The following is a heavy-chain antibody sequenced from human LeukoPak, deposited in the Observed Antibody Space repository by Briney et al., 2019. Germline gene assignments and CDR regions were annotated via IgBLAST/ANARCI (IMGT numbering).Heavy chain of an antibody. CDR3: AKDFRDGYNHPSYYFDS. Sequence: GRSLRLSCAASGFTFSTYGMHWVRQAPGKGLEWVAVISYDGGSEYYADSVQGRFTVARDNSKNTLYLQMNSLRAEDTAVYYCAKDFRDGYNHPSYYFDSWGQGTLVTVSS. CDR1: GFTFSTYG. V-gene: IGHV3-30*18. J-gene: IGHJ4*02. CDR2: ISYDGGSE. D-gene: IGHD5-24*01.